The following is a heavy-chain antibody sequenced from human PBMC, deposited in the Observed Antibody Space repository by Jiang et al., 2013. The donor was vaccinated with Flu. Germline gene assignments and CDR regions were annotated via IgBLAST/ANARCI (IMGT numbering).Heavy chain of an antibody. V-gene: IGHV1-2*06. CDR1: GYTFTGYY. CDR2: INPKSGGT. CDR3: ARRGSSKESYYFDY. Sequence: SGAEVKKPGASVKVSCKASGYTFTGYYIHWVRQAPGQGLEWMGRINPKSGGTNYAQKFQGRVTMTRDTSISTAYMELSRLRSDDTAVHYCARRGSSKESYYFDYWGQGTLVTVSS. D-gene: IGHD1-26*01. J-gene: IGHJ4*02.